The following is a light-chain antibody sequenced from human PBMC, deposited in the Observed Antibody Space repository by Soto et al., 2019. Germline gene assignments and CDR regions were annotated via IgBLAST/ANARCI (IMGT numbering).Light chain of an antibody. V-gene: IGLV1-44*01. CDR2: STD. CDR3: AAWDDNLNGLV. CDR1: YSNIGSNT. J-gene: IGLJ7*01. Sequence: SVLTQPPSASGTPGQRVTISCSGSYSNIGSNTVNWYQHLPGTAPKLLIYSTDQRPSGVPDRFSGSKSGTSASLAISGLQSDDEADYYCAAWDDNLNGLVFGGGTQLTVL.